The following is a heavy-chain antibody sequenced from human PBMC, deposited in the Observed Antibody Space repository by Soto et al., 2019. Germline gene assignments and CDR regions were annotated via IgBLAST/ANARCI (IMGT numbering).Heavy chain of an antibody. CDR3: ARRGGGATYFDY. Sequence: SETPSLPRTVSGGSISSYFWSRVRQPPGKGLEWIRYSYYSGSTDYNPSLKSGVTISVDTSNNQFSLKLSSVTAADTAVYYCARRGGGATYFDYWGQGTLVTVSS. CDR2: SYYSGST. J-gene: IGHJ4*02. V-gene: IGHV4-59*01. CDR1: GGSISSYF. D-gene: IGHD1-26*01.